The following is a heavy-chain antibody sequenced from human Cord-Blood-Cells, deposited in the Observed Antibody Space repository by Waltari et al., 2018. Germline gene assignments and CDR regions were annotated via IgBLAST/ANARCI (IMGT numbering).Heavy chain of an antibody. J-gene: IGHJ4*02. CDR3: ARVLVTGTNFDY. CDR1: GFTFSSYW. V-gene: IGHV3-7*01. CDR2: IKQDGSEK. Sequence: EVQLVESGGGLVQPGGSLRLSCAASGFTFSSYWMSWVRQAPGKGLEWVANIKQDGSEKYYVDSVKGRFTITRDNAKNSLYLQMNSLRAEDTDVYYCARVLVTGTNFDYWGQGTLVTVSS. D-gene: IGHD1-7*01.